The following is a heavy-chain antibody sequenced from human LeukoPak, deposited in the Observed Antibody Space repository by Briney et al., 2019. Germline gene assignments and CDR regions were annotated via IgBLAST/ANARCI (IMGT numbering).Heavy chain of an antibody. V-gene: IGHV3-30-3*01. CDR2: ISYDGSNK. CDR1: GFTFSSYA. D-gene: IGHD1-7*01. J-gene: IGHJ1*01. Sequence: GRSLRLSCAASGFTFSSYAMHWVRQAPGKGLEWVAVISYDGSNKYYADSVKGRFTISRDNSKNTLYLQMNSLRAEDTAVYYYARGNWNYDSTYFQHWGQGTLVTVSS. CDR3: ARGNWNYDSTYFQH.